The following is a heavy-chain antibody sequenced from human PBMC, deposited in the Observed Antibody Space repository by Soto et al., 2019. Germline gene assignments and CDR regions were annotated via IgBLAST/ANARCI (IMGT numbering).Heavy chain of an antibody. Sequence: EVQLVESGGGLVQPGGSLRLSCVASGFTFWGAWMSWVRQAPGKGLEWVANIKQVGSAKQYLDSVRGRFTISRDNSKNSVYLQMNSLRAEDTALYYCARDFYGGFSYGPGDNWGQGTLVTVSS. D-gene: IGHD2-15*01. CDR3: ARDFYGGFSYGPGDN. J-gene: IGHJ4*02. CDR1: GFTFWGAW. CDR2: IKQVGSAK. V-gene: IGHV3-7*01.